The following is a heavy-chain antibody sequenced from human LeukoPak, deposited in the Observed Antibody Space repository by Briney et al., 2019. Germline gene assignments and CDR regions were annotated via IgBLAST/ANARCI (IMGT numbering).Heavy chain of an antibody. J-gene: IGHJ4*02. CDR3: AAYDSSGYAFHY. CDR1: GGSISSYY. D-gene: IGHD3-22*01. V-gene: IGHV4-59*01. CDR2: MFYSGNT. Sequence: PSETLSLTCSVSGGSISSYYRSWIRQPPGKGLEWIGYMFYSGNTNYNPSLKSRVIISVDTSQSQFSLSLTSVTAADTAAYYCAAYDSSGYAFHYWGQGTLVTVSS.